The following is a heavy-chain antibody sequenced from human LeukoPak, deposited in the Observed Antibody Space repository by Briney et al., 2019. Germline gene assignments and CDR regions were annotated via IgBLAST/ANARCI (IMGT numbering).Heavy chain of an antibody. CDR3: AYDDFWSGYCLFCY. CDR1: GYTFTGYY. D-gene: IGHD3-3*01. J-gene: IGHJ4*02. Sequence: ASVKVSCKASGYTFTGYYMHWVRQAPGQGLEWMGRINPNSGGTKYAQKFQRTFTMTRDTSTSTAYMELSRLRSDDTAVYYCAYDDFWSGYCLFCYWGQGTLVTVSS. V-gene: IGHV1-2*06. CDR2: INPNSGGT.